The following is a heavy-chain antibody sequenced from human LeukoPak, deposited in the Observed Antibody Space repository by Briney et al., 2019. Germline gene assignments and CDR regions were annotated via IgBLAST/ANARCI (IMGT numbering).Heavy chain of an antibody. V-gene: IGHV4-61*01. D-gene: IGHD4-17*01. CDR2: IYYSGST. Sequence: SETLSLTCTVSGGSVSSGSYYWSWIRQPPGKGLEWIGYIYYSGSTTYNPSLKSRVTISVDTSKNQFSLKLNSVTAADTAVYYCARGTTSPVAFDYWGQGTLVTVSS. CDR1: GGSVSSGSYY. J-gene: IGHJ4*02. CDR3: ARGTTSPVAFDY.